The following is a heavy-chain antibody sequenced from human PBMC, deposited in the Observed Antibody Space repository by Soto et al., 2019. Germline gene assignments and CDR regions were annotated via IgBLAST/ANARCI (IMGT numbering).Heavy chain of an antibody. D-gene: IGHD4-17*01. J-gene: IGHJ4*02. CDR2: IKSKTDGGTT. V-gene: IGHV3-15*01. CDR1: GFTFSNAW. CDR3: TTDPYGDYGYYFDY. Sequence: GGSLRLSCAASGFTFSNAWMSWVRQAPGKGPEWVGRIKSKTDGGTTDYAAPVKGRFTISRDDSKNTLYLQMNSLKTEDTAVYYCTTDPYGDYGYYFDYWGQGTLVTVSS.